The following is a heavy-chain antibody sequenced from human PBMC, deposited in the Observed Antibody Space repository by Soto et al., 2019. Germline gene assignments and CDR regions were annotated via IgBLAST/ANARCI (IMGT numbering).Heavy chain of an antibody. D-gene: IGHD4-17*01. CDR3: ARVRSDYGSYYYYYYCMDV. V-gene: IGHV4-59*01. CDR1: GGSISSYY. J-gene: IGHJ6*02. CDR2: IYHSGST. Sequence: PSETLSLTCTVSGGSISSYYWSWIRQPPGKGLEWIGYIYHSGSTNYNPSLKSRVTISIDTSKNQFSLKLSSVTAADTAVYYCARVRSDYGSYYYYYYCMDVWGQGTTVAVSS.